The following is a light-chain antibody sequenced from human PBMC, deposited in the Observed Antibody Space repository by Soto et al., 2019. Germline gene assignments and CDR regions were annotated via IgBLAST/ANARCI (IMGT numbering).Light chain of an antibody. J-gene: IGKJ2*01. CDR1: QSISNW. Sequence: DIQMTQSPSTVSASVGDGVTITCRASQSISNWLAWYQQKPGKAPNLLIYDASTLESGGPSGFSGSGSGTEFTLTISSLQPDDSATYYCQQYNSYPYTFGQGTKLEIK. V-gene: IGKV1-5*01. CDR3: QQYNSYPYT. CDR2: DAS.